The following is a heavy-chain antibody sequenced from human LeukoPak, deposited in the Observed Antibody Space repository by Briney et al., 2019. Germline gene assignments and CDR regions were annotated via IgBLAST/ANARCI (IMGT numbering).Heavy chain of an antibody. CDR3: SKWGDYDVLTGYYDSDF. J-gene: IGHJ4*02. CDR1: GFTFSNYA. D-gene: IGHD3-9*01. CDR2: IVGSGGST. V-gene: IGHV3-23*01. Sequence: TGGSLRLSCAASGFTFSNYAMSWVRQAPGKGLEWVSAIVGSGGSTYYADSVKDRFSISRDNSKNTLFLQMNSLRVEDTALYYCSKWGDYDVLTGYYDSDFWGQGTLVTVSS.